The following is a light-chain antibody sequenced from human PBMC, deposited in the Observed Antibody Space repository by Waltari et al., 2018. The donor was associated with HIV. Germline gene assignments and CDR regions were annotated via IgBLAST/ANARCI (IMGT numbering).Light chain of an antibody. CDR2: DAS. V-gene: IGKV3-15*01. J-gene: IGKJ2*01. Sequence: EIVMTQSPATLFMSPGERATFFCRASQSVSSNLAWYQQKFGQAPRLLIYDASTRATGIPARFSGSGSGTEFTLTIGSLQSEDFAVYYCQQYNNWPPGYTFGQGTKLEIK. CDR1: QSVSSN. CDR3: QQYNNWPPGYT.